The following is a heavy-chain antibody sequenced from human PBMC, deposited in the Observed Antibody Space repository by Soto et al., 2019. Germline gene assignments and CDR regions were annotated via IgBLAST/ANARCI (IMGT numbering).Heavy chain of an antibody. CDR2: ILPMLDIT. Sequence: SVEVCCKASGGTFGTYTISWVRQDPGQGLEWMGRILPMLDITNSAQRFQGRVTITADKSTSAAYLELSSLRSEDTAVYYCTLGSWSAETFDIWGRGTMVTVSS. D-gene: IGHD6-13*01. CDR1: GGTFGTYT. CDR3: TLGSWSAETFDI. J-gene: IGHJ3*02. V-gene: IGHV1-69*02.